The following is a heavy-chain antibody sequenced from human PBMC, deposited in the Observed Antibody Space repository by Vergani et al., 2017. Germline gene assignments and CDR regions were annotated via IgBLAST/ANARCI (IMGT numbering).Heavy chain of an antibody. D-gene: IGHD2/OR15-2a*01. CDR1: GYTFTAYG. CDR3: ARDFAGECNSDRCYTGGL. Sequence: QVQLVQSGAEMKKPGASVKVSCKASGYTFTAYGISWVRQAPGQGLEWLGWITAYNCDPKYTRRLQDRITLTTDPSTATVYLELRSLRSDDTAVYYCARDFAGECNSDRCYTGGLWGQGTLVTVSS. CDR2: ITAYNCDP. J-gene: IGHJ4*02. V-gene: IGHV1-18*01.